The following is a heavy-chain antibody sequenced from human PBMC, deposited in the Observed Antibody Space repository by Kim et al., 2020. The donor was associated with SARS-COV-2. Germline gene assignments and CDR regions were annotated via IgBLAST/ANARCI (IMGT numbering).Heavy chain of an antibody. V-gene: IGHV4-39*01. CDR1: GGSISSSSYY. J-gene: IGHJ4*02. CDR3: ASKPSATLYYYDSSGYYADY. D-gene: IGHD3-22*01. CDR2: IYYSGST. Sequence: SETLSLTCTVSGGSISSSSYYWGWIRQPPGKGLEWIGSIYYSGSTYYNPSLKSRVTISVDTSKNQFSLKLSSVTAADTAVYYCASKPSATLYYYDSSGYYADYWGQGTLVTVSS.